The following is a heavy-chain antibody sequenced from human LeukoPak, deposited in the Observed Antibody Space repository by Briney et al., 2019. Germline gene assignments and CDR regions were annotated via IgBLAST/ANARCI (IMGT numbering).Heavy chain of an antibody. CDR1: GFTVSSNY. Sequence: PGGSLRLSCAASGFTVSSNYMSWVRQAPGKGLEWVSVIYSGGSTYYADSVKGRFTISRDSAKNSLYPQMNSLRAEDTALYYCVKDAGTAWGQGTLVTVSS. J-gene: IGHJ5*02. CDR2: IYSGGST. CDR3: VKDAGTA. V-gene: IGHV3-53*01. D-gene: IGHD2-8*02.